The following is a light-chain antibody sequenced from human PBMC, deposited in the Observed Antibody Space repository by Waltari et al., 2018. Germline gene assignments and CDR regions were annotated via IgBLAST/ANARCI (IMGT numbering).Light chain of an antibody. CDR2: DVN. J-gene: IGLJ2*01. CDR1: SGDVGGYDY. CDR3: ISYTSTTTYVV. V-gene: IGLV2-14*03. Sequence: QSALTQPASVSASPGPSITISCTATSGDVGGYDYVSWYQQHPGKAPPLIIYDVNTRPSGVSHRFSASKSGNTASLTIFGLQAEDEADYYCISYTSTTTYVVVGGGTKLTVL.